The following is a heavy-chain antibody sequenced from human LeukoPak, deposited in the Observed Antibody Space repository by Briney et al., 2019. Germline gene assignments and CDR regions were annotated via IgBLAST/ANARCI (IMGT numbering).Heavy chain of an antibody. D-gene: IGHD5-24*01. Sequence: AGSLRLSCAAAGFIFRNYWMGWVRQAPGKGLEWVANINEDGSEKYYVDSVRGRFTISRDNAKHSLYLQMNSLRAEDTAVYYCAREGIGMATNFDYWGQGTLVTVSS. V-gene: IGHV3-7*01. J-gene: IGHJ4*02. CDR1: GFIFRNYW. CDR3: AREGIGMATNFDY. CDR2: INEDGSEK.